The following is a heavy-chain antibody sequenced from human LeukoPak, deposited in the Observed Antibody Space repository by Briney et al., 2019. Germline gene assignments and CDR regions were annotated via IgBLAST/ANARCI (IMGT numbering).Heavy chain of an antibody. CDR3: AREGAVAGFAY. CDR2: IYHSGST. J-gene: IGHJ4*02. Sequence: SETLSLTCAVSGGSISSGGYSWSWIRQPPGKGLEWIGYIYHSGSTNYNPSLKSRVTISVDTSKNQFSLKLSSVTAADTAVYYCAREGAVAGFAYWGQGTLVTVSS. V-gene: IGHV4-30-2*01. CDR1: GGSISSGGYS. D-gene: IGHD6-19*01.